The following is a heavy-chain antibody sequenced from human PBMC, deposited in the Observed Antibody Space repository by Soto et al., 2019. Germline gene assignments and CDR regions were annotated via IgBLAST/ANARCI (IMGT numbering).Heavy chain of an antibody. D-gene: IGHD3-3*01. CDR3: ARLTIFGVVIIPWYFDL. V-gene: IGHV4-34*01. Sequence: QVQLQQWGAGLLKPSETLSLTCAVYGGSFSGYYWSWIRQPPGKGLEWFGEINHSGSTNYNPSLNSEVTISVDTSKSQFSLKLSSVTAADTAVYYCARLTIFGVVIIPWYFDLWGRGTLVTVSS. CDR1: GGSFSGYY. CDR2: INHSGST. J-gene: IGHJ2*01.